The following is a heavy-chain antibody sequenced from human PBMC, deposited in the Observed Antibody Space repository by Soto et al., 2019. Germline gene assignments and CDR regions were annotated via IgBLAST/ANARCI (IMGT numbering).Heavy chain of an antibody. CDR2: IIPIFGTA. D-gene: IGHD2-2*01. J-gene: IGHJ4*02. CDR1: GGTFSSYA. CDR3: ASRGIDFVVPSPFDY. V-gene: IGHV1-69*01. Sequence: QVQLVQSGAEVKKPGSSVKVSCKASGGTFSSYAISWVRQAPGQGLEWMGGIIPIFGTANYAQKFQGRVTITADESTSTAYMQLSSLRSEDTAVYYCASRGIDFVVPSPFDYWGQGTLVTVSS.